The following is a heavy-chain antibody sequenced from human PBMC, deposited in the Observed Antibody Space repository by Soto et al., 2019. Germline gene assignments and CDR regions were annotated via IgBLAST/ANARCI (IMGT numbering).Heavy chain of an antibody. CDR3: ARRRWFGEFKYYGMDV. D-gene: IGHD3-10*01. V-gene: IGHV1-8*01. CDR1: GYTFTSYD. CDR2: MNPNSGNT. J-gene: IGHJ6*02. Sequence: ASVKVSCKASGYTFTSYDINWVRQATGQGLEWMGWMNPNSGNTGYAQKFQGRVTMTRNTSISTAYMELSSLRSEDTAVYYCARRRWFGEFKYYGMDVWGQGTTVTVFS.